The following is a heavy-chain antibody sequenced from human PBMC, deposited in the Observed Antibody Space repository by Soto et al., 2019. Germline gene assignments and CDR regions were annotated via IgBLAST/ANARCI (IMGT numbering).Heavy chain of an antibody. J-gene: IGHJ5*02. V-gene: IGHV4-30-4*01. CDR2: IYHSGST. D-gene: IGHD1-26*01. Sequence: SETLSLTCTVSGDSISSVDHYWSWIRQPPGKGLEWMGYIYHSGSTHYNPSLNSRITISIDTSTNRFSLNLTSVTAADTAVYFCARLRWETENNWFDPWGQGALVTVSS. CDR3: ARLRWETENNWFDP. CDR1: GDSISSVDHY.